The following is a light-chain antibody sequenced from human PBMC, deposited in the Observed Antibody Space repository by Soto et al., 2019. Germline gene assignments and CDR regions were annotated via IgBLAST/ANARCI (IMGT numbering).Light chain of an antibody. CDR2: GAS. Sequence: EIVMTQSPATLSVSPGERATLSCRASQSVSSNLAWYQQKPGQAPRLLIYGASTRATGIPDRFSGSGSGTEFTLSISSLQSEDSAVYYCQQYGSSGTFGQGTNVDIK. V-gene: IGKV3D-15*01. CDR3: QQYGSSGT. J-gene: IGKJ1*01. CDR1: QSVSSN.